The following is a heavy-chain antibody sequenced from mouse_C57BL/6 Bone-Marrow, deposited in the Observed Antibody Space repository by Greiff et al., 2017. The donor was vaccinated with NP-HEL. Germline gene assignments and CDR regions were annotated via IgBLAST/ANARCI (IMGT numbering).Heavy chain of an antibody. D-gene: IGHD1-1*01. CDR2: IDPSDSYT. CDR3: AREGSTTGFAY. J-gene: IGHJ3*01. V-gene: IGHV1-50*01. Sequence: LQQPGASVKLSCKASGYTFTSYWMQWVKQRPGQGLEWIGEIDPSDSYTNYNQKFKGKATLTVDTSSSTAYMQLSSLTSEDSAVYYCAREGSTTGFAYWGQGTLVTVSA. CDR1: GYTFTSYW.